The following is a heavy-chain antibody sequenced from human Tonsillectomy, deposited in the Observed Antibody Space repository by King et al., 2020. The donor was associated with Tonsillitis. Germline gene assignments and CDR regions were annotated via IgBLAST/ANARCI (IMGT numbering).Heavy chain of an antibody. D-gene: IGHD6-25*01. J-gene: IGHJ4*02. CDR3: ARYVSGTFDY. CDR2: MYYRGTI. Sequence: QLQESGPGVEKPSETLSLTCTVSGGSISSSDPYWAWIRQPPGKGLEWIGYMYYRGTIFYNPSLKSRITISGGTSENRFSLKLTSVTAADTAIYFCARYVSGTFDYWDQGALVTVSS. V-gene: IGHV4-39*01. CDR1: GGSISSSDPY.